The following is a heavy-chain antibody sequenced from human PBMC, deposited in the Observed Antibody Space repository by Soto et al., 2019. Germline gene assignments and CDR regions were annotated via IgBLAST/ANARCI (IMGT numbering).Heavy chain of an antibody. Sequence: QVHLVESGGGVVQPGRSLRLSCAASGFTFSTYAMHWVRQAPGKGLEWVATISDDGTNKYYADSVKGRFTISRDNSKDTLYLQMNSLRAEDTAVYFCARYSGKYQGPIDYWGQGTLVTVSS. V-gene: IGHV3-30-3*01. CDR1: GFTFSTYA. D-gene: IGHD1-26*01. J-gene: IGHJ4*02. CDR2: ISDDGTNK. CDR3: ARYSGKYQGPIDY.